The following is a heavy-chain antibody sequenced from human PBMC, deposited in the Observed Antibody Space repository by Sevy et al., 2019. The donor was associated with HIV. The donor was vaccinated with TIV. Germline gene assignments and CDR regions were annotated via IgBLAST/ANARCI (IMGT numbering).Heavy chain of an antibody. CDR1: GGSINSGNYY. D-gene: IGHD2-2*01. CDR3: AGESGDCSSASCYEGVFDY. J-gene: IGHJ4*02. CDR2: IYTSGST. V-gene: IGHV4-61*02. Sequence: SETLSLTCTVSGGSINSGNYYWSWIRQPAGKGLEWIGRIYTSGSTNYNPSLKSRVTISVDTSKNQFSLKLSSVTAADTAVYYCAGESGDCSSASCYEGVFDYWGQGTLVTVSS.